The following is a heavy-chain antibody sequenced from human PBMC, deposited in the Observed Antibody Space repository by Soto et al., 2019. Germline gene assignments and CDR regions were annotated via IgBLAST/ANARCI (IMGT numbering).Heavy chain of an antibody. D-gene: IGHD2-21*01. CDR1: GYTFTSYY. CDR2: INPSGGST. Sequence: ASVKVSCKASGYTFTSYYMHWVRQAPGQGLEWMGIINPSGGSTSYAQKFQGRVTMTRDTSTSTVYMELSSLRSEDTAVYYCARGWGPGDSLDYFDYWGQGTLVTVSS. CDR3: ARGWGPGDSLDYFDY. J-gene: IGHJ4*02. V-gene: IGHV1-46*01.